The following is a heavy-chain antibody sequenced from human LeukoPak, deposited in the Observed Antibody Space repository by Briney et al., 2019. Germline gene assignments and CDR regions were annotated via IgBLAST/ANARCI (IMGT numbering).Heavy chain of an antibody. J-gene: IGHJ4*02. D-gene: IGHD3-22*01. Sequence: PSETLSLTCTVSGGSISSGGYYWSWIRQHPGKGLEWIGYIYYSRSTYYNPSLKSRVTISVDTSKNQFSLKLSSVTAADTAVYYCARINYYDSSGIDYWGQGTLVTVSS. CDR2: IYYSRST. CDR3: ARINYYDSSGIDY. CDR1: GGSISSGGYY. V-gene: IGHV4-31*03.